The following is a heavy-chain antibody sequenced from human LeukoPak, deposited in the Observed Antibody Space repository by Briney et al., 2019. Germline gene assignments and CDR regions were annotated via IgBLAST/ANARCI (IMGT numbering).Heavy chain of an antibody. J-gene: IGHJ4*02. Sequence: GGSLRLSCAASGITFSSYAMTWVRQAPGQGLGWVSAISGSGGSTYYADSVKGPFTISRDNSKDTLYLQMNSLRAEDTAVYYCAGRGSNSWLNPAYFEYWGQGTLVTVSS. CDR2: ISGSGGST. D-gene: IGHD2-2*01. CDR1: GITFSSYA. CDR3: AGRGSNSWLNPAYFEY. V-gene: IGHV3-23*01.